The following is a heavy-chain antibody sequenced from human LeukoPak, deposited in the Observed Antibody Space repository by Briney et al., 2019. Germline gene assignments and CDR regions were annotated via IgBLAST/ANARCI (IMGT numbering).Heavy chain of an antibody. CDR2: INPNSGGT. V-gene: IGHV1-2*02. CDR1: GYTFTGYY. Sequence: ASVKVSCKASGYTFTGYYMHWVRQAPGQGLEWMGWINPNSGGTNYAQKFQGRVTMTRGTSISTAYMELSRLRSDDTAVYYCARNVDTANGFDPWGQGTLVTVSS. D-gene: IGHD5-18*01. J-gene: IGHJ5*02. CDR3: ARNVDTANGFDP.